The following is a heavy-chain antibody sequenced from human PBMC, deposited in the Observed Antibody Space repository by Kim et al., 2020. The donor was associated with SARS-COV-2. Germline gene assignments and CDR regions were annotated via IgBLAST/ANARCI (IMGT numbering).Heavy chain of an antibody. J-gene: IGHJ4*02. CDR2: ISWNSGSI. CDR1: GFTFDDYA. D-gene: IGHD2-21*01. CDR3: AIFGSDHAY. Sequence: GGSLRLSCAASGFTFDDYAMHWVRQAPGKGLEWVSGISWNSGSIGYADSVKGRFTISRDNAKNSLYLQMNSLRAEDTALYYCAIFGSDHAYWGQGTLVTVSS. V-gene: IGHV3-9*01.